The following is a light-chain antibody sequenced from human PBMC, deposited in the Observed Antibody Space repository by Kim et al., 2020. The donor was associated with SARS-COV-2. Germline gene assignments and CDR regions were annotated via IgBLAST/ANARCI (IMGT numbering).Light chain of an antibody. CDR3: QQYNRLPLT. CDR1: QSVSSN. J-gene: IGKJ1*01. Sequence: PGERATLSCTASQSVSSNISCYQQNPGQAPRLLISDASTRATGIPARFSGGWSVTDFTLTIISLQSEYFAVYYCQQYNRLPLTFCQCTKV. CDR2: DAS. V-gene: IGKV3-15*01.